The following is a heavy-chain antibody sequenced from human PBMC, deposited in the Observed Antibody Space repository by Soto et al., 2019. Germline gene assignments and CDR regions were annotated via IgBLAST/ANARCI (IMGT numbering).Heavy chain of an antibody. CDR3: ARGASWGKYFDF. CDR1: GGSISNYY. CDR2: IYYSGST. V-gene: IGHV4-59*08. Sequence: QVQLQESGPGLVKPSETLSLTYSVSGGSISNYYWNWIRQSPGKGLEWLGDIYYSGSTNYNPSLKSRVTMSVDVSKNHFSLELASVTAADTAVYYCARGASWGKYFDFWGQGTLVSVSS. D-gene: IGHD3-16*01. J-gene: IGHJ4*02.